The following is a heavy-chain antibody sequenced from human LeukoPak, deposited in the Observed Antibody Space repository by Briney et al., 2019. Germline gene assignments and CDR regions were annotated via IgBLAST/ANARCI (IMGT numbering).Heavy chain of an antibody. D-gene: IGHD1-1*01. CDR2: ISSSSSYI. V-gene: IGHV3-21*01. J-gene: IGHJ4*02. Sequence: EWVSSISSSSSYIYYADSVKGRFTISRDNAKNSLYLQMNSLRAEDTAVYYCARATPTGDFDYWGQGTLVTVSS. CDR3: ARATPTGDFDY.